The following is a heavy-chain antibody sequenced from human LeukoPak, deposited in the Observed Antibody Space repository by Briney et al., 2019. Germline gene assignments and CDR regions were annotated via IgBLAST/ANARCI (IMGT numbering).Heavy chain of an antibody. Sequence: PGESLKISCKGSGYKYHAYWIGWVRQMPGKGLEWMGIIYPVDSDTRYSPSFQGQVTISIDKSIGTAYLQWSSLKASDTAIYYCARQAVYTSAFDFWGQGTLGTVSS. CDR1: GYKYHAYW. V-gene: IGHV5-51*01. CDR3: ARQAVYTSAFDF. D-gene: IGHD6-19*01. CDR2: IYPVDSDT. J-gene: IGHJ4*02.